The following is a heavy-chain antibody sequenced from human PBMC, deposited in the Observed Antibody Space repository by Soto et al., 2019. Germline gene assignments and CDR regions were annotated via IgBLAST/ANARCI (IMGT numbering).Heavy chain of an antibody. CDR1: GYTFTGHY. CDR2: LKSDNGGT. CDR3: ARDLCPLGSGSACPLYGLDI. D-gene: IGHD3-10*01. V-gene: IGHV1-2*02. J-gene: IGHJ6*02. Sequence: QVQLVQSGAQVKPPGASVKVSCKASGYTFTGHYMHWVRQVSGKRLEHLGWLKSDNGGTYYAPKFQGRVTFTRDTSTTTAYMELRGLQSDDTAVYFCARDLCPLGSGSACPLYGLDIWGQGTTVGVS.